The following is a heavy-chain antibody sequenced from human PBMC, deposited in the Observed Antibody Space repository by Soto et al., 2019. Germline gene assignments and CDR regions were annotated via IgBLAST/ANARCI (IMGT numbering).Heavy chain of an antibody. V-gene: IGHV3-23*01. CDR1: GFTFNSYS. J-gene: IGHJ4*02. CDR2: IIGSGGGT. D-gene: IGHD3-22*01. Sequence: GGSLRLSCAASGFTFNSYSLSLLRQAPGKGLERVSAIIGSGGGTYYADSLSGRFSVSRGNSKNTLYLQMNSLRAEDSAVYYCGKDRNYYDSSGYDYWGEGTLVTVSS. CDR3: GKDRNYYDSSGYDY.